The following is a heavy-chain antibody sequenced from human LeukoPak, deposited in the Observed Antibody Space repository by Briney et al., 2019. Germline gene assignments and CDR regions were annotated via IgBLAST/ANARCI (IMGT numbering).Heavy chain of an antibody. CDR3: TTTMVRESLNYYYYYGMDA. J-gene: IGHJ6*04. D-gene: IGHD3-10*01. CDR1: GFTFSNAW. V-gene: IGHV3-15*01. Sequence: GGSLRLSCAASGFTFSNAWMSWVRQAPGKGLEWVGRIKSKTDGGTTDYAAPVKGRFTISRDDSKNTLYLQMNSLKTEDTAVYYCTTTMVRESLNYYYYYGMDAWGKGTTVTVSS. CDR2: IKSKTDGGTT.